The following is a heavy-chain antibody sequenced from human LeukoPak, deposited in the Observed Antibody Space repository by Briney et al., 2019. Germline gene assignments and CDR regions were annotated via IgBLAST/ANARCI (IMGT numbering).Heavy chain of an antibody. Sequence: GGSLRLSCAASGFTFSSYGMHWVRQAPGKGLEWVAVIWYDGSNKYYADSVKGRFTISRDNSKNTLYLQMNSLRAEDTAVYYCARARIRSGWYFDYWGQGTLVTVSP. V-gene: IGHV3-33*01. D-gene: IGHD6-25*01. J-gene: IGHJ4*02. CDR3: ARARIRSGWYFDY. CDR1: GFTFSSYG. CDR2: IWYDGSNK.